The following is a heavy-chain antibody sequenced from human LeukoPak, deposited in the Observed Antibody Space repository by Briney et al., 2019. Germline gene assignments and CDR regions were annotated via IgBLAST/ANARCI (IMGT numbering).Heavy chain of an antibody. V-gene: IGHV3-21*04. CDR3: VRDRGTYRPIDY. D-gene: IGHD1-1*01. CDR1: AFSLNAYS. CDR2: ISYTGTYI. Sequence: GGSLRLSCAASAFSLNAYSMNWVRQAPGKGLEWVSSISYTGTYIYYADSVKGRFTISRDNAQNSLYLQMNSLRAEDTAIYYCVRDRGTYRPIDYWGQGTLVTVSS. J-gene: IGHJ4*02.